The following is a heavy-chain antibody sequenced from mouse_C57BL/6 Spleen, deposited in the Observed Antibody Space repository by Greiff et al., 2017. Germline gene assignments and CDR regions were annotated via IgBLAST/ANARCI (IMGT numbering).Heavy chain of an antibody. CDR1: GFNIKDDY. J-gene: IGHJ3*01. CDR2: IDPENGDT. V-gene: IGHV14-4*01. CDR3: TTNYGSSFRTWFAY. Sequence: VQLQQSGAELVRPGASVKLSCTASGFNIKDDYMHWVKQRPEQGLEWIGWIDPENGDTEYASKFQGKATITADTSSNTAYLQLSSLTSEDTAVYYCTTNYGSSFRTWFAYWGQGTLVTVSA. D-gene: IGHD1-1*01.